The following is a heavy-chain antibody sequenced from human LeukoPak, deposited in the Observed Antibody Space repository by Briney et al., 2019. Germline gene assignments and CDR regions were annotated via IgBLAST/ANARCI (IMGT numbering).Heavy chain of an antibody. J-gene: IGHJ4*02. Sequence: GGSLRLSCAASGFTVSSSFMSWVRQAPGKGLEWVSIIYSGGATYYADSVEGRFTFSRDNSKNTLYLQMNSLTAEDTAVYYCARGDSGSGQHFDYWGQGTLVTVSS. CDR1: GFTVSSSF. V-gene: IGHV3-53*01. CDR2: IYSGGAT. D-gene: IGHD3-10*01. CDR3: ARGDSGSGQHFDY.